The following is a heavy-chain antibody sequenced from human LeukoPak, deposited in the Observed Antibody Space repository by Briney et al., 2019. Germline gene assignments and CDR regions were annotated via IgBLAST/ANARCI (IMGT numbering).Heavy chain of an antibody. J-gene: IGHJ4*02. D-gene: IGHD6-19*01. CDR2: ISDSGGTT. Sequence: GGSLRLSCAASGFTFSSYAMSWVRQAPGKGLEWVSSISDSGGTTYSADSVKGRFTISRDNSKNTLYLQMNSLRAEDTAVYYCAKEVGVSDVTGSGGGYWGQGTLVTVSS. V-gene: IGHV3-23*01. CDR1: GFTFSSYA. CDR3: AKEVGVSDVTGSGGGY.